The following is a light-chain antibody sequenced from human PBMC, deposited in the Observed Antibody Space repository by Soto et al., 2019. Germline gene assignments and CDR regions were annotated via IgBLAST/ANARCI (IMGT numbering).Light chain of an antibody. V-gene: IGKV3-15*01. CDR1: QSVSSN. CDR2: GAS. Sequence: EIVMTQSPATLSVSPGERATLSCRASQSVSSNLAWYQQTPGQAPRLLIYGASTRSTGIPARFSGSGSGTEFTLTISSLQSEDFAVYYGQQYNNWPPCTFGQGTKVEIK. CDR3: QQYNNWPPCT. J-gene: IGKJ1*01.